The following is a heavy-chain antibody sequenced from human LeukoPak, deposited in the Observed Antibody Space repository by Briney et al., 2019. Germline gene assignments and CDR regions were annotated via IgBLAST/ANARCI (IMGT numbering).Heavy chain of an antibody. J-gene: IGHJ4*02. V-gene: IGHV3-23*01. Sequence: GGSLRLTCYTSGFTFNNYPMSWVRQAPGKGLEWVSAISNDGGDTKYADSVKGRFTISRDNSRNTLYLQMKSLRVEDTAIYYCGRDWKLDYWGQGSLVTVSS. CDR1: GFTFNNYP. D-gene: IGHD1-1*01. CDR3: GRDWKLDY. CDR2: ISNDGGDT.